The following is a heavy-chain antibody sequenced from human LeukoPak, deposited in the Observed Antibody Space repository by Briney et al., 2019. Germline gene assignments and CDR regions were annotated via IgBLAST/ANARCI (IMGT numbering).Heavy chain of an antibody. CDR2: IYSSGTT. CDR1: GGSITGSH. J-gene: IGHJ4*02. CDR3: ARGAYSFDY. V-gene: IGHV4-4*07. Sequence: SETLSLTCTVSGGSITGSHWSWLRQSAGKGLEWIGRIYSSGTTNYNPSLKSRVTMSLDTSKNQFSLRLSSMTAADTAVYYCARGAYSFDYWGQGTLVAVSS.